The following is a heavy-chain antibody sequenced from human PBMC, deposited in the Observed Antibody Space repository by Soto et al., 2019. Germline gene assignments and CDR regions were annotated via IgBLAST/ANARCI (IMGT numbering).Heavy chain of an antibody. CDR2: SYHSGST. D-gene: IGHD6-6*01. CDR1: GSSISREYY. J-gene: IGHJ2*01. Sequence: SETLSLTCAVSGSSISREYYWGWIRQPPGKGLEWIGSSYHSGSTYYNPSLKSRVMILLDTSKNHFSLKLTSVTAAETAVYYCAREARTRDWFLDLWGRGTLVTVSS. CDR3: AREARTRDWFLDL. V-gene: IGHV4-38-2*01.